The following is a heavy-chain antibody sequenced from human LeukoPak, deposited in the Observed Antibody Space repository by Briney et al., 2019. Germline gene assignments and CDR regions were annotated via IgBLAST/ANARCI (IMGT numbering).Heavy chain of an antibody. V-gene: IGHV3-11*01. Sequence: GGSLRLSCAVSGFTFSDHYVTWIRQAPGKGLEYISYLSNTGSDISYADSVKGRFSISRDNAKNSLYLQMNSLRAEDTAMYYCARGHWGLDYWGQGTLVTVSS. CDR1: GFTFSDHY. D-gene: IGHD7-27*01. J-gene: IGHJ4*02. CDR3: ARGHWGLDY. CDR2: LSNTGSDI.